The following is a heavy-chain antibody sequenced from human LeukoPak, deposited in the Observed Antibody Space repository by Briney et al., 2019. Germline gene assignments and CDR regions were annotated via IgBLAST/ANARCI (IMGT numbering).Heavy chain of an antibody. D-gene: IGHD2-2*01. Sequence: GGSLRLSCAASGFMFNGYSMTWVRQAPGKGLEWVSYISGGSGYIYYTDSVKGRFTISRDNAKKSLYLQLNSLRVEDTAVYYCARDLLVVVPALGYWGQGTLVTVSS. CDR3: ARDLLVVVPALGY. J-gene: IGHJ4*02. V-gene: IGHV3-21*01. CDR1: GFMFNGYS. CDR2: ISGGSGYI.